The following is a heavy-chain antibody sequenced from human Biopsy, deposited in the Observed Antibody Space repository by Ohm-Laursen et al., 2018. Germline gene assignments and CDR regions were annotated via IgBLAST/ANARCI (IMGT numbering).Heavy chain of an antibody. CDR3: ARNTGWYGDLYYFDY. D-gene: IGHD6-19*01. J-gene: IGHJ4*02. CDR1: GYSFTSYY. Sequence: ASVKVSCKASGYSFTSYYMHWVRQAPGQGLEWMGMINPSGSTTSYPQIFQGRVTMTRDTSKSTVYMELSSLRSADTAVYFCARNTGWYGDLYYFDYWGQGTLITVSS. V-gene: IGHV1-46*01. CDR2: INPSGSTT.